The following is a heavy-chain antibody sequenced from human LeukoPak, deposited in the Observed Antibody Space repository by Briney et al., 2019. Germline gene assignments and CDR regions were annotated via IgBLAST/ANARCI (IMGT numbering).Heavy chain of an antibody. D-gene: IGHD3-22*01. CDR2: IKQDGTEK. V-gene: IGHV3-7*03. J-gene: IGHJ5*02. CDR3: TSSPYYYDSSGPPFDP. Sequence: GGSLRLSCAASGFTFTTYWMSWVRQAPGKGLEWVANIKQDGTEKYYVDSVKGRFTISRDNAKNSLYLQMNSLKTEDTAVYYCTSSPYYYDSSGPPFDPWGQGTLVTVSS. CDR1: GFTFTTYW.